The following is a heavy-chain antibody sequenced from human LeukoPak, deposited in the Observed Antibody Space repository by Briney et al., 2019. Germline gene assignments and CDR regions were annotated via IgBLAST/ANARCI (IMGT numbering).Heavy chain of an antibody. Sequence: PGGSLRLSCAASGFIFNNYFMTWGRQAPGKGLEWVANIKQEGSEKYYVDSVKGRFTISRDNAKNSLYLQMHSLRAEDTAMYYCARTDYGDYDWYFDLWGRGALVTVSS. CDR3: ARTDYGDYDWYFDL. D-gene: IGHD4-17*01. V-gene: IGHV3-7*01. J-gene: IGHJ2*01. CDR1: GFIFNNYF. CDR2: IKQEGSEK.